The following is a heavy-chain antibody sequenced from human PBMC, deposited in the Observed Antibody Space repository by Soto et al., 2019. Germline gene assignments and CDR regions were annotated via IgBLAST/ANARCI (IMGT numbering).Heavy chain of an antibody. J-gene: IGHJ4*02. D-gene: IGHD3-10*01. CDR1: GFTVSNNY. Sequence: EVQLVESGGGLIQPGGSLRLSCAVSGFTVSNNYMSWVRQAPGKGLEGVSVIYSGGYTAYGDSVKGRFTISRDNSKNTLFLKKKGRGAAGTAGYSGGARPGGGGYWGQGTLVTVSS. CDR3: GARPGGGGY. CDR2: IYSGGYT. V-gene: IGHV3-53*01.